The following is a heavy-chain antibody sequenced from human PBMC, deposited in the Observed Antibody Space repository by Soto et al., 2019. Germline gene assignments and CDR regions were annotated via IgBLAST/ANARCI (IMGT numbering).Heavy chain of an antibody. Sequence: GGSLRLSCAASGFTFSSYAMSWVRQAPGKGLEWVSAISGSGGSTYYADSVKGRFTISRDNSKNTLYLQMNSLRAEDTAVYYCAKATDSSGYEGGFDYWGQGTLVTVSS. J-gene: IGHJ4*02. CDR1: GFTFSSYA. V-gene: IGHV3-23*01. CDR2: ISGSGGST. CDR3: AKATDSSGYEGGFDY. D-gene: IGHD3-22*01.